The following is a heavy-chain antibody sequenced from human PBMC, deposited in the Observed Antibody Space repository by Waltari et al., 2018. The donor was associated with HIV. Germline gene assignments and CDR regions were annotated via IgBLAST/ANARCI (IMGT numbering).Heavy chain of an antibody. V-gene: IGHV1-24*01. D-gene: IGHD1-26*01. CDR3: ATGGGTTSIQLYDLDV. CDR1: GYTLTESS. Sequence: QVQLIQSGAEVKKPGASVKVSCKVFGYTLTESSMPWVRQAPGKGLEWMGGFDPEDDETIYAQKFQGRVTMTEDTSTDSAYMELSSLTSEDTAVYYCATGGGTTSIQLYDLDVWGQGTTVTVSS. CDR2: FDPEDDET. J-gene: IGHJ6*02.